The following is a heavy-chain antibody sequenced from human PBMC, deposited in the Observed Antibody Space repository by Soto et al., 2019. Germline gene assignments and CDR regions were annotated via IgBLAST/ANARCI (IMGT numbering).Heavy chain of an antibody. V-gene: IGHV4-31*03. CDR2: IYYSGST. J-gene: IGHJ6*02. Sequence: SETLSLTCTVSGGSISSGGYYWSWIRQHPGKGLEWIGYIYYSGSTYYNPSLKSRVTISVDTSKNQFSLKLSSVTAADTAVYYCARDPGGYCSSTSCYRVGYYYYGMDVWGQGTTVTVS. D-gene: IGHD2-2*02. CDR3: ARDPGGYCSSTSCYRVGYYYYGMDV. CDR1: GGSISSGGYY.